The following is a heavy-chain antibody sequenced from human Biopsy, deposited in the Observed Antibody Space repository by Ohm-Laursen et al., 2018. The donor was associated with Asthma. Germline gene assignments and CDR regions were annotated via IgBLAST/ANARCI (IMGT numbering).Heavy chain of an antibody. CDR3: AKEVFPGWELRRGPDS. CDR1: GFSFSNYG. Sequence: SLRLSCAASGFSFSNYGMHWVRQAPGKGLDWVAVISFDGTNRNYTDSVKGRFTISRYNSRNTLHQEMNSLRAEDTAVDFCAKEVFPGWELRRGPDSWGQGTLVTVSS. CDR2: ISFDGTNR. V-gene: IGHV3-30*18. D-gene: IGHD1-26*01. J-gene: IGHJ4*02.